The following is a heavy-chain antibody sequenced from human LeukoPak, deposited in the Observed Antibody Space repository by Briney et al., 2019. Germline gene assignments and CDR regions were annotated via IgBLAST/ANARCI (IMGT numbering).Heavy chain of an antibody. CDR3: ARLIVAGADYYYYYMDV. J-gene: IGHJ6*03. D-gene: IGHD3-22*01. CDR1: GYTSTGYY. Sequence: ASVKVSCKASGYTSTGYYMHWVRQAPGQGLEWMGRINPNSGGTNYAQKFQGRVTMTRDTSISTAYMELSRLRSDDTAVYYCARLIVAGADYYYYYMDVWGKGTTVTVSS. CDR2: INPNSGGT. V-gene: IGHV1-2*06.